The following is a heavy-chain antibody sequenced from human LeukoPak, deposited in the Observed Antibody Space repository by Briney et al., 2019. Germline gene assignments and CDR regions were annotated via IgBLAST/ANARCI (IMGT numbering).Heavy chain of an antibody. CDR3: VRASIDSSGHYYYDY. J-gene: IGHJ4*02. CDR1: GFSFSDHF. Sequence: PGGSLRLSCTVSGFSFSDHFMDWVRQAPGLGLQWVGRSRNKVESYTTEYAASVRGRFTVSRDDSENSLFLQMSSLKTEDTAMYYCVRASIDSSGHYYYDYWGQGTLVTVSS. CDR2: SRNKVESYTT. D-gene: IGHD3-22*01. V-gene: IGHV3-72*01.